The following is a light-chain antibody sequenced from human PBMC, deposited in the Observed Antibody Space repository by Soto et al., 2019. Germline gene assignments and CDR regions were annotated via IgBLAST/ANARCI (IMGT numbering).Light chain of an antibody. J-gene: IGKJ5*01. CDR2: GAS. CDR1: RSVANSY. Sequence: EIVLTQSPGTLSLSPGERATLSCRASRSVANSYLAWYQQKPGQAPRLLIYGASSRATGIPDRFSGSGSGTDLTLTISRLEPEDSAVYYCQQYGSSPPITFGQGTRLEI. V-gene: IGKV3-20*01. CDR3: QQYGSSPPIT.